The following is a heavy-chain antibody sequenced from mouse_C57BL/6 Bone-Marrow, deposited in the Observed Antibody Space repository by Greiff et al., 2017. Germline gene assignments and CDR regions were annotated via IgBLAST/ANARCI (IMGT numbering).Heavy chain of an antibody. D-gene: IGHD2-3*01. CDR1: GFTFSDYG. V-gene: IGHV5-17*01. CDR3: ARVSRWLLRAMDY. Sequence: DVKLVESGGGLVKPGGSLKLSCAASGFTFSDYGMHWVRQAPEKGLEWVAYISSGSSTIYYADTVKGRFIISRDNAKNTLFLQMTSLRSEDTAMYYCARVSRWLLRAMDYWGQGTSVTVSS. CDR2: ISSGSSTI. J-gene: IGHJ4*01.